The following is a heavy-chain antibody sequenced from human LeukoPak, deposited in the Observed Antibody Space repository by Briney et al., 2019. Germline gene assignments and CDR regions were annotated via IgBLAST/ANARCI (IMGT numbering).Heavy chain of an antibody. J-gene: IGHJ5*02. D-gene: IGHD1-26*01. CDR3: ARVGWEVLNLHFDP. V-gene: IGHV3-7*03. CDR1: GFTFSATW. Sequence: GGSLRLSCFASGFTFSATWMSWVRQAPGKGLEWVATIKKDGSQEYYVDPAKGRFTISRDNAENSLYLQMNSLRVEDTAMYYCARVGWEVLNLHFDPWGQGTLVTVSS. CDR2: IKKDGSQE.